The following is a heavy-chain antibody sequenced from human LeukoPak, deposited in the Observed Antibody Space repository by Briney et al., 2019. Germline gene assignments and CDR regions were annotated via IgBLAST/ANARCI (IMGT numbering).Heavy chain of an antibody. CDR3: AKGPSDSSGYYYGAEYFQH. V-gene: IGHV3-9*01. J-gene: IGHJ1*01. Sequence: GGSLRLSCAASGFTFDDYAMHWVRQAPGKGLEWVSGISWNSGSIGYADSVKGRFTICRDNAKNSLYLQMSSLRAEDTALYYCAKGPSDSSGYYYGAEYFQHWGQGTLVTVSS. D-gene: IGHD3-22*01. CDR2: ISWNSGSI. CDR1: GFTFDDYA.